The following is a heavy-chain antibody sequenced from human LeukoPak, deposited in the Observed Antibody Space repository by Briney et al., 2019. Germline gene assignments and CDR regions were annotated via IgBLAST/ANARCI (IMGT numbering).Heavy chain of an antibody. J-gene: IGHJ6*03. D-gene: IGHD3-16*01. Sequence: SETLSLTCTVSGGSISSYYCSWIRQPAGKGLEWIGRIYTSGSTNSNPSLKSRVTMSVDTSKNQFSLKLSSVTAADTAVYYCARDGDYYSYHMDVWGKGTTVTVSS. V-gene: IGHV4-4*07. CDR2: IYTSGST. CDR3: ARDGDYYSYHMDV. CDR1: GGSISSYY.